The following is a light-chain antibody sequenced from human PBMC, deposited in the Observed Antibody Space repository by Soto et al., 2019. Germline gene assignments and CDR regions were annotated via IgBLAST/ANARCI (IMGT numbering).Light chain of an antibody. Sequence: EIVLTQSPATLSLSPGERATLSCRASQSVSNYLAWYQQRPGQAPRLLIDDASNRATGIPARFSGSGSGTDFTLTISSLEPEDFAVYYCQQRSNWPRFTFGQGTKLDIK. CDR1: QSVSNY. J-gene: IGKJ2*01. CDR2: DAS. CDR3: QQRSNWPRFT. V-gene: IGKV3-11*01.